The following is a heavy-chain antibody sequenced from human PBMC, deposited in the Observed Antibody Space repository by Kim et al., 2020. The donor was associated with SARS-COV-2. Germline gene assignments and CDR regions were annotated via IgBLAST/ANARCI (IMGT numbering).Heavy chain of an antibody. D-gene: IGHD3-22*01. V-gene: IGHV3-48*03. J-gene: IGHJ4*02. Sequence: VKGRFTISRDNAKNSLYLQMNSLRAEDTAVYYCARDVGVHYYDSSGYFDYWGQGTLVTVSS. CDR3: ARDVGVHYYDSSGYFDY.